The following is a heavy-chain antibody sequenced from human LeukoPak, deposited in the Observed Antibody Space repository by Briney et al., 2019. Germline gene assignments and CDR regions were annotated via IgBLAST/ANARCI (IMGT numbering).Heavy chain of an antibody. J-gene: IGHJ3*02. CDR1: GFTYSNYD. CDR2: IGIADDT. Sequence: GGSLRLSCAASGFTYSNYDMHWFRQGPGGGLEWVSAIGIADDTHYADSVKGRFTISRENARNSLYLQINSLRDGDTAVYYCVRGGIRVSGIDAFDIWGQGTVVTVSS. D-gene: IGHD5/OR15-5a*01. V-gene: IGHV3-13*01. CDR3: VRGGIRVSGIDAFDI.